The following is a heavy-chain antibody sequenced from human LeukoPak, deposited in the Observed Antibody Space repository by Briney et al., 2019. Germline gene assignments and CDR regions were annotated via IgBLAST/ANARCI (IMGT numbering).Heavy chain of an antibody. Sequence: SETPSLTCAVNGGSFSGYYWSWIRQPPGKGLEWIGEINHSGSTNYNPSLKSRVTISVDTSKNQFSLKLSSVTAADTAVYYCARRMYYYDSSGYTIDYWGQGTLVTVSS. J-gene: IGHJ4*02. V-gene: IGHV4-34*01. CDR1: GGSFSGYY. CDR2: INHSGST. D-gene: IGHD3-22*01. CDR3: ARRMYYYDSSGYTIDY.